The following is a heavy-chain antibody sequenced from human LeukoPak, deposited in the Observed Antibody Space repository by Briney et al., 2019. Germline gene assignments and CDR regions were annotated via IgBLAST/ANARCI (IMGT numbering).Heavy chain of an antibody. V-gene: IGHV4-39*01. D-gene: IGHD2-15*01. Sequence: SETLSLTCTVSGGSISSSGYYWGWIRQPPGKGLEWIGSIYYSGSTYYNPSLKSRVTISVDTSKNQFSLKLSSVTAADTAVYYCARHIVHCSGGSCYPNAFDIWGQGTMVTVSS. CDR3: ARHIVHCSGGSCYPNAFDI. J-gene: IGHJ3*02. CDR1: GGSISSSGYY. CDR2: IYYSGST.